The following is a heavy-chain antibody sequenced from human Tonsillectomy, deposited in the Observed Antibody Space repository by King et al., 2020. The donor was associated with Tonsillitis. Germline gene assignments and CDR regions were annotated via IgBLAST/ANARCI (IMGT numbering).Heavy chain of an antibody. Sequence: QLQESGPGVVKPSQTLSLTRTVSVGPLSRGGYYWGWFPQHPGKGLGVMGYIYSSGSTFYNPSLQSRVTISVDTFKNQFSLKMGSVTAADTAVYYCARDPTGDPYYSFDYWGQGTLVTVSS. V-gene: IGHV4-31*03. CDR1: VGPLSRGGYY. CDR3: ARDPTGDPYYSFDY. CDR2: IYSSGST. D-gene: IGHD7-27*01. J-gene: IGHJ4*02.